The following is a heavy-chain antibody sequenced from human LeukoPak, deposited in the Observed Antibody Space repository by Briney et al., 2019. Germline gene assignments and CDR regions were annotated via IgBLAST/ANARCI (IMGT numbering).Heavy chain of an antibody. J-gene: IGHJ4*02. CDR1: GGTFSSYT. V-gene: IGHV1-69*13. D-gene: IGHD3-3*01. Sequence: GASVKVSCKASGGTFSSYTISGVRQAPGQGLEWMGGIIPIFCTANYAQKFQGRVTITADESTSTAYMELSSLRSEDTAVYYCAREAGGYYDFWSGSYVDYWGQGTLVTVSS. CDR2: IIPIFCTA. CDR3: AREAGGYYDFWSGSYVDY.